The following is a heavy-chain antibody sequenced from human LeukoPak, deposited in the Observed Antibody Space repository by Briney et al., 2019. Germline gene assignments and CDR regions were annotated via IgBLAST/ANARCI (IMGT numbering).Heavy chain of an antibody. CDR2: ISWNSGNV. V-gene: IGHV3-9*01. CDR3: AKVDGYNSGWYDS. J-gene: IGHJ5*01. CDR1: GFTFDDYG. D-gene: IGHD6-19*01. Sequence: PGRSLRLSCAASGFTFDDYGMHWVRQPPGKGLEWVSGISWNSGNVGYADSVKGRFTISRDNARNSLYLQMNSLRAEDTALYYCAKVDGYNSGWYDSWGQGTLVTVSS.